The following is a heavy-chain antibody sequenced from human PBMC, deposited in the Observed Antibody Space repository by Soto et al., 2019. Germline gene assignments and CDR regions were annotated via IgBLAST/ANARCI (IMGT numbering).Heavy chain of an antibody. CDR3: SMDIDTYYYASRSYPYYRYDI. CDR1: GYTFTSYD. Sequence: ASVKVSCKASGYTFTSYDINWVRQDTGQGLEWMGWMNPNSGNTGYAQKFQGRGTMTRNTTISTAYMEMSILRSEDTPGNFRSMDIDTYYYASRSYPYYRYDIWGQGALITVSS. D-gene: IGHD3-22*01. J-gene: IGHJ5*01. CDR2: MNPNSGNT. V-gene: IGHV1-8*01.